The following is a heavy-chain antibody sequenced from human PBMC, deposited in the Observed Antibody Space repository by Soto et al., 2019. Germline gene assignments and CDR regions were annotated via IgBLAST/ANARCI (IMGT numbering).Heavy chain of an antibody. V-gene: IGHV3-21*01. CDR1: GFTFSSYS. J-gene: IGHJ6*02. D-gene: IGHD6-13*01. CDR2: ISSSRSYI. CDR3: ARARSAAGTPAYYGMDV. Sequence: GGSLRISCAASGFTFSSYSMNWVRQTPWKGLEWVSSISSSRSYIYYADSVKGRFTISRDNAKNSLYLQMNSLRAEDTAVYYCARARSAAGTPAYYGMDVWGQGTTVTVSS.